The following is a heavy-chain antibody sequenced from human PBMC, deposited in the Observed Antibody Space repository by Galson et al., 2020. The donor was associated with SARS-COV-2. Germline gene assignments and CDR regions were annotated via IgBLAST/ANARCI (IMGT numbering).Heavy chain of an antibody. D-gene: IGHD2-2*01. V-gene: IGHV3-7*03. CDR1: GFTFSSYW. J-gene: IGHJ6*02. Sequence: GGSLRLSCAASGFTFSSYWMSWVSQAPGKGLEWVANIKQDGSEKYYVDSVKGRFTISRDNAKNSLYRQMNSLRAEDTAVYYCAREEKAVPAASSTLTYYYYYYGMDVWGQGTTVTVSS. CDR2: IKQDGSEK. CDR3: AREEKAVPAASSTLTYYYYYYGMDV.